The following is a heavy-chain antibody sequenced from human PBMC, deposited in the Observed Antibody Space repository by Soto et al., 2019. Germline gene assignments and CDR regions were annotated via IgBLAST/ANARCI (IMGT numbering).Heavy chain of an antibody. CDR1: GYTFTSYA. V-gene: IGHV1-3*01. CDR2: IDAGNGNT. Sequence: ASVKVSCKASGYTFTSYARHWVRQAPGQRLEWMGRIDAGNGNTKYSQKFQGRVTITRDTSANTAYMELSSLRSEDTAVYYCARDLDYYYGMDVWGQGTTVTVSS. J-gene: IGHJ6*02. CDR3: ARDLDYYYGMDV.